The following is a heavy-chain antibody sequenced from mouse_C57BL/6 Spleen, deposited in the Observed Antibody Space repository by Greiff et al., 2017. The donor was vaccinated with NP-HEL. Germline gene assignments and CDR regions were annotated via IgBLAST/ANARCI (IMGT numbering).Heavy chain of an antibody. Sequence: VQLQQSGPELVKPGASVKISCKASGYAFSSSWMNWVKQRPGKGLEWIGRIYPGDGDTNYNGKFKGKATLTADKSSSTAYMQLSSLTSEDSAVYFCARGNYDYDVWFAYWGQGTLVTVSA. CDR2: IYPGDGDT. CDR1: GYAFSSSW. V-gene: IGHV1-82*01. CDR3: ARGNYDYDVWFAY. D-gene: IGHD2-4*01. J-gene: IGHJ3*01.